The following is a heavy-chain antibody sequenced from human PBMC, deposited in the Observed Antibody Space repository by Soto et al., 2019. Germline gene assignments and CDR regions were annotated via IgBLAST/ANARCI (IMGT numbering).Heavy chain of an antibody. CDR1: GFTVSSNY. J-gene: IGHJ5*02. D-gene: IGHD2-21*02. CDR2: IYSGGST. CDR3: ARKSALAPMTANFGPFDP. V-gene: IGHV3-66*01. Sequence: PGGSLRLSCAASGFTVSSNYMSWVRQAPGKGLEWVSVIYSGGSTYYADSVKGRFTISRDNSKNTLYLQMNSLRAEDTAVYYCARKSALAPMTANFGPFDPWGQGTLVTVSS.